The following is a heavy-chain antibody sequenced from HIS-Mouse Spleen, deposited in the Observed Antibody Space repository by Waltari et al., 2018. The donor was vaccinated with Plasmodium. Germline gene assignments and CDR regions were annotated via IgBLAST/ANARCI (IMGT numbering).Heavy chain of an antibody. D-gene: IGHD1-26*01. CDR1: ESTVSTNY. J-gene: IGHJ4*02. V-gene: IGHV3-66*01. CDR3: ATPRVGGSYFDY. CDR2: IYSAGST. Sequence: EVQLVESGGGLVQPGGSLRLSCAASESTVSTNYRDWGRQAPGKGLEWVSVIYSAGSTCYADSVKGRFTISRDNSKNTLYLQMNSLRVEDTAVYYCATPRVGGSYFDYWGQGTLVTVSS.